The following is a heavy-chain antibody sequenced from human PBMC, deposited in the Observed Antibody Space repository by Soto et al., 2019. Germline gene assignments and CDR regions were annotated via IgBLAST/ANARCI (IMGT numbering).Heavy chain of an antibody. CDR1: GFSLSTSGVG. CDR2: IYWDDDK. J-gene: IGHJ3*02. Sequence: QITLKESGPTLVKPTQTLTLTCTFSGFSLSTSGVGVGWIRQPPGKALEWLALIYWDDDKRYSPSLKSRLTITKDTAKNQVVLTISNIDPVDTATYYCAHRLTMYQGHDAFDIWGQGTMVTVSS. CDR3: AHRLTMYQGHDAFDI. V-gene: IGHV2-5*02. D-gene: IGHD2-2*01.